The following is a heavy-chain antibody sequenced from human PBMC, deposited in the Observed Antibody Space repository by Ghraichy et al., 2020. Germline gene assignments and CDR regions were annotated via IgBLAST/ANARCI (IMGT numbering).Heavy chain of an antibody. CDR2: INHSGST. V-gene: IGHV4-34*01. D-gene: IGHD6-6*01. CDR1: GGSFSGYY. Sequence: SETLSLTCAVYGGSFSGYYWSWIRQPPGKGLEWIGEINHSGSTNYNPSLKSRVTISVDTSKNQFSLKLSSVTAADTAVYYCAARKYSSSLDYWGQGTLVTVSS. CDR3: AARKYSSSLDY. J-gene: IGHJ4*02.